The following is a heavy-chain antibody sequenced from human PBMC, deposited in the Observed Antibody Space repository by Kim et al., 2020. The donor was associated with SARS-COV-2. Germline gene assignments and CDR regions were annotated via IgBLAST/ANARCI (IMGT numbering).Heavy chain of an antibody. J-gene: IGHJ4*02. CDR2: ISGSGGST. D-gene: IGHD3-16*01. Sequence: GGSLRLSCAASGFTFSSYAMSWVRQAPGKGLEWVSAISGSGGSTYYADSVKGRFTISRDNSKNTLYLQMNSLRAEDTAVYYCAKDGYYDFVWGIFDYWGQGTLVTVSS. CDR1: GFTFSSYA. CDR3: AKDGYYDFVWGIFDY. V-gene: IGHV3-23*01.